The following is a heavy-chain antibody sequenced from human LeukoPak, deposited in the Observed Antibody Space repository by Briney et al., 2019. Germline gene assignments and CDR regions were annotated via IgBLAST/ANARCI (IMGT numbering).Heavy chain of an antibody. Sequence: GESLKISCKGSGCSFTSNWIGWVRQMPGKGLEWMGIIYPGDSGTRYSPSFQGQVTILADKSISTAYLQWSSLKASDTGMYYCARPSTAANDYWGQGTLVTVSS. CDR2: IYPGDSGT. CDR1: GCSFTSNW. V-gene: IGHV5-51*01. CDR3: ARPSTAANDY. J-gene: IGHJ4*02. D-gene: IGHD2-2*01.